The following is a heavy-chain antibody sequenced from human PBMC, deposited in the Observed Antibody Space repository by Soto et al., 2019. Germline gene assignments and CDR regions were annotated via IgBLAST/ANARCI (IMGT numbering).Heavy chain of an antibody. CDR3: AKDHGYSYGFVDY. Sequence: GGSLRLSCAASGFSFSSYGMHWVRQAPGKGLEWVAVISYDGSDKYYADSVEGRFTISRDNSKNTLYLQMNSLRAEDTAVYYCAKDHGYSYGFVDYWGQGTLVTVSS. D-gene: IGHD5-18*01. CDR1: GFSFSSYG. J-gene: IGHJ4*02. V-gene: IGHV3-30*18. CDR2: ISYDGSDK.